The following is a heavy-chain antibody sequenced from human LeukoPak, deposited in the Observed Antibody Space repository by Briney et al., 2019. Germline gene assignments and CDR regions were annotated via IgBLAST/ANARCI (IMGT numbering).Heavy chain of an antibody. CDR1: GASISSSSYY. Sequence: SETLSLTCSVSGASISSSSYYWGWIRQPPGKGLEWIGSIYYSGNTYYSPSLKSRVTISVDTSKSQFSMNLNSVTAADTAVCYCANAGDSSGYYLNFDCWGQGTLVTVSS. CDR2: IYYSGNT. V-gene: IGHV4-39*01. J-gene: IGHJ4*02. D-gene: IGHD3-22*01. CDR3: ANAGDSSGYYLNFDC.